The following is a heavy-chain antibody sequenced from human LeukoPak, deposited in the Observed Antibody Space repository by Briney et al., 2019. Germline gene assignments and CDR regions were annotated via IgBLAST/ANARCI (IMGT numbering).Heavy chain of an antibody. V-gene: IGHV5-51*01. D-gene: IGHD5-18*01. Sequence: GESLQISCKGSGYSFTSYWIGWVRQMPGKGLEWMGIIYPGDSDTRYSPSFQGQVTISADKSISTACLQWSSLKASDTAMYYCAREIQQNWFDPWGQGTLVTVSS. CDR1: GYSFTSYW. CDR2: IYPGDSDT. J-gene: IGHJ5*02. CDR3: AREIQQNWFDP.